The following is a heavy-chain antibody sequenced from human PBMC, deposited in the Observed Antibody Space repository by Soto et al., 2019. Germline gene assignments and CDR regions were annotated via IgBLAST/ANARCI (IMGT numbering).Heavy chain of an antibody. J-gene: IGHJ5*02. D-gene: IGHD6-19*01. V-gene: IGHV3-23*01. CDR2: LSVSGGTT. Sequence: EVHLLESGGGLVQPGGSLRLSCATSGFTFSSYAMSWVRQAPGKGLEYVSALSVSGGTTYYADSVKGRFTIARDNSKNTLYLQMNNVRAEDTAVYYCANDRTPDNSGWYLWSDTWGQGTLVTVSS. CDR1: GFTFSSYA. CDR3: ANDRTPDNSGWYLWSDT.